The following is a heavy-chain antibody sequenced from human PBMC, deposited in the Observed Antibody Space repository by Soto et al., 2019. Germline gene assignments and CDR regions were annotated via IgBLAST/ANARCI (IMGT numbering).Heavy chain of an antibody. CDR3: TRQGDIVVVPAATFYYGMDV. J-gene: IGHJ6*02. CDR2: IRSKANSYAT. CDR1: GFTFSGSA. D-gene: IGHD2-2*01. V-gene: IGHV3-73*01. Sequence: LRLSCAASGFTFSGSAMHWVRQASGKGLEWVGRIRSKANSYATAYAASVKGRFTISRDDSKNTAYLQMNSLKTEDTAVYYCTRQGDIVVVPAATFYYGMDVWGQGTTVTVSS.